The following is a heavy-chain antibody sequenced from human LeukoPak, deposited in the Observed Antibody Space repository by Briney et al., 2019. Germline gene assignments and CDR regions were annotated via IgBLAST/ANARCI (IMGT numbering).Heavy chain of an antibody. V-gene: IGHV3-53*01. CDR2: IYSGVST. J-gene: IGHJ4*02. CDR3: ARSSGYYYFDY. CDR1: GFTVSSNY. D-gene: IGHD3-22*01. Sequence: GGSLRLSCAASGFTVSSNYMSWVRQAPGKGLEWVSVIYSGVSTYYADSVKGRFTISRDNSKNTLYLQMNSLRAEDTAVYYCARSSGYYYFDYWGQGTLVTVSS.